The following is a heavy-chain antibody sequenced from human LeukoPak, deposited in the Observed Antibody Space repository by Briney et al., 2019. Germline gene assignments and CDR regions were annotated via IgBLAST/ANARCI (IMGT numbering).Heavy chain of an antibody. D-gene: IGHD6-6*01. CDR1: GFTFSRHA. CDR2: ISGSGGST. J-gene: IGHJ4*02. Sequence: GSLKLSFAASGFTFSRHAMSRVRPAPGKGLEWVSAISGSGGSTYYADSVKGRFTISRDNSKNTLYLQMNSLRAEDTAVYYCATGRGIAARLTFDYWGQGTLVTVSS. V-gene: IGHV3-23*01. CDR3: ATGRGIAARLTFDY.